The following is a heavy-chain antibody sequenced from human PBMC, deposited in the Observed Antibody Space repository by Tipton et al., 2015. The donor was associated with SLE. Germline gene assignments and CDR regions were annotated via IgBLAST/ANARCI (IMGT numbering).Heavy chain of an antibody. V-gene: IGHV3-30-3*01. Sequence: QLVQSGGGVVQPGRSLRLSCAASGFTFSNHAIHWVRQVPGKGLEWVAVISYDGNNKYYADSVQGRFTISRDNSKNTLSLHMNSLRTEDTAVYYCAREITLFGVVWAFDSWGQGTMVTVSS. J-gene: IGHJ3*02. CDR1: GFTFSNHA. CDR3: AREITLFGVVWAFDS. D-gene: IGHD3-3*01. CDR2: ISYDGNNK.